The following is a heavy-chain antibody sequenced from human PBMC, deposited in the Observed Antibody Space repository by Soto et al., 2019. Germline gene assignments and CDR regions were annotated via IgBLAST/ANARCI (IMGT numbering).Heavy chain of an antibody. CDR2: IYNSGNT. J-gene: IGHJ5*02. D-gene: IGHD6-6*01. CDR1: GGSISNYY. CDR3: ATFIAARPS. V-gene: IGHV4-59*01. Sequence: KPSETLSLTCTVSGGSISNYYWSWLRQPPGKGLEWIGYIYNSGNTTYNPSLESRVTMSVDTSKNHFSLKLASVTTADTAVYYCATFIAARPSWGQGTLVTAPQ.